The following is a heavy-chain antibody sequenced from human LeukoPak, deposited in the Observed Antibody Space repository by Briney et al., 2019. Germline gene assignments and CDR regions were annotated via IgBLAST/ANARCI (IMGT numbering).Heavy chain of an antibody. J-gene: IGHJ5*01. V-gene: IGHV3-23*01. D-gene: IGHD4-17*01. CDR2: SAGADST. CDR1: AFTFSSYA. CDR3: ARGAYGDYDS. Sequence: GGSLRLSCAAPAFTFSSYAMSWVRQAPGKGLEWVSASAGADSTYYADSVQGRFTISRDNSKNTLYLQMSGLRAEDTAVYFCARGAYGDYDSWGQGTLVTVSS.